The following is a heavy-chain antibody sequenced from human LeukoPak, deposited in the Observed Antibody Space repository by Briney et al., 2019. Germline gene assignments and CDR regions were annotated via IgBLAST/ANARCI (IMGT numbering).Heavy chain of an antibody. CDR2: FDPENGET. CDR1: GYTLTELS. Sequence: ASVKVSCKVSGYTLTELSMHWVRQAPGKGLEWMGGFDPENGETIFAQKFQGRVTMTEDTSTDTAYMELSSLRSEDTAVYYCATGDKIHWYLDLWGRGTLVTVSS. CDR3: ATGDKIHWYLDL. V-gene: IGHV1-24*01. D-gene: IGHD5-18*01. J-gene: IGHJ2*01.